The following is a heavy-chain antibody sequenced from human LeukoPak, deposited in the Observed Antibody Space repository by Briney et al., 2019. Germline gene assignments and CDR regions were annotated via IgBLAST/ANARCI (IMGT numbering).Heavy chain of an antibody. J-gene: IGHJ6*03. CDR3: ARVLGYCSGGSCYYYYYYMDV. CDR1: GGSISSSSYY. CDR2: INHSGST. V-gene: IGHV4-39*07. D-gene: IGHD2-15*01. Sequence: SETLSLTCTVFGGSISSSSYYWGWIRQPPGKGLEWIGEINHSGSTNYNPSLKSRVTISVDTSKNQFSLKLSSVTAADTAVYYCARVLGYCSGGSCYYYYYYMDVWGKGTTVTVSS.